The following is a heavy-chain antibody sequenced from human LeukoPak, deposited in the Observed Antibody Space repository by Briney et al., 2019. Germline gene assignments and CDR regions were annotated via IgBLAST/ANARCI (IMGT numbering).Heavy chain of an antibody. CDR1: GYSFTSYW. J-gene: IGHJ4*02. D-gene: IGHD6-19*01. CDR3: ARPKIAVAGTGPFDY. CDR2: IYPGDSDT. V-gene: IGHV5-51*01. Sequence: GESLKISCKGSGYSFTSYWIGWVRQMPGKGLEWMGIIYPGDSDTRYSPSFQGQVTVSADKSISTAYLQWSSLKASDTATYYCARPKIAVAGTGPFDYWGQGTLVTVSS.